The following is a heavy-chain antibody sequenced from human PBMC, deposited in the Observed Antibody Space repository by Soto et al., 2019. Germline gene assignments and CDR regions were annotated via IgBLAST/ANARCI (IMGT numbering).Heavy chain of an antibody. J-gene: IGHJ4*02. D-gene: IGHD3-22*01. Sequence: ASVKVSCKASGYTFTSYYMHWVRQAPGQGLEWMGIINPSGGSTSYAQKFQGRVTMTRDTSTSTVYMELSSLRSEDTAVYYCAREGDDSSGHIPPPIDYRGQGTLVTVSS. CDR2: INPSGGST. V-gene: IGHV1-46*01. CDR3: AREGDDSSGHIPPPIDY. CDR1: GYTFTSYY.